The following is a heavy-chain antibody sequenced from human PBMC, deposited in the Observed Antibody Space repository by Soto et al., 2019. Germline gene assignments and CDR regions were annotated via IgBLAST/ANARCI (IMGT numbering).Heavy chain of an antibody. D-gene: IGHD3-10*01. CDR2: MNPNSGNT. CDR3: ARDGSGRDYLNYYYYYYGMDV. V-gene: IGHV1-8*01. CDR1: GYTFTSYD. J-gene: IGHJ6*02. Sequence: GASVKVSCKASGYTFTSYDINWVRQATGQGLEWMGWMNPNSGNTGYAQKFQGRVTMTRNTSISTAYMELSSLRSEDTAVYYCARDGSGRDYLNYYYYYYGMDVWGQGTTVTVSS.